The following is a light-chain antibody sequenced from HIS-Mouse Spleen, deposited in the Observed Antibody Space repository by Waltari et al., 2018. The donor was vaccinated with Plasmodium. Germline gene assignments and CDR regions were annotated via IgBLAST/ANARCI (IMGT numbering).Light chain of an antibody. CDR3: NSRDSSGNHWV. Sequence: SSELTQDPAVSVALGQTVSITCQADSHRRYYARWYQQKPGQAPVLVIYGKNNRPSGIPDRFSGSSSGNTASLTITGAQAEDEADYYCNSRDSSGNHWVFGGGTKLTVL. CDR2: GKN. CDR1: SHRRYY. V-gene: IGLV3-19*01. J-gene: IGLJ3*02.